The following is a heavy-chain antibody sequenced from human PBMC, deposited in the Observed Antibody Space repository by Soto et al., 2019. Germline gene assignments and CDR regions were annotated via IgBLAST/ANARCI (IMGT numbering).Heavy chain of an antibody. CDR2: ISSSGYI. D-gene: IGHD6-19*01. V-gene: IGHV3-21*01. CDR3: ARDCSGWYGASTSYYYGMDV. Sequence: GGSLRLSCAASGFNFNSYTINWVRQAPGKRLEWLSSISSSGYIFSTDSVRGRFTISRDHAKNSVYLQINSLRAEDTAVYFCARDCSGWYGASTSYYYGMDVWGQGTTVTVSS. J-gene: IGHJ6*02. CDR1: GFNFNSYT.